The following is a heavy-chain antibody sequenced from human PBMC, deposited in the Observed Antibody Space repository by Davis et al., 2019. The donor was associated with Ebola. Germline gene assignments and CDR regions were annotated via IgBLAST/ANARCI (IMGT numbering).Heavy chain of an antibody. CDR2: IKSETHGGAT. Sequence: PGGSLRLSCAASGFTFTNAWLTWVRQTPGKGLEWVGRIKSETHGGATVYAAPVKGRFTISRDDSKDTLYLDMNSLTTEDTAVYYCALWRPLNGDYVFDYWGQGTLVTVSS. V-gene: IGHV3-15*01. J-gene: IGHJ4*02. D-gene: IGHD4-17*01. CDR3: ALWRPLNGDYVFDY. CDR1: GFTFTNAW.